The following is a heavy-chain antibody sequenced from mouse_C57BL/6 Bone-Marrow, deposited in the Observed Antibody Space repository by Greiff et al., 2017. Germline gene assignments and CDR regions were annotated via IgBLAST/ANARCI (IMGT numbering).Heavy chain of an antibody. CDR1: GFTFSDYG. CDR2: ISSGSSTI. V-gene: IGHV5-17*01. Sequence: EVQVVESGGGLVKPGGSLKLSCAASGFTFSDYGMHWVRQASEKGLEWVAYISSGSSTIYYADTVKGRFTISRDNAKNTLFLQMSRLRSEDTAMCYCEGGGYCFDYWGQGTTLTVSS. CDR3: EGGGYCFDY. J-gene: IGHJ2*01. D-gene: IGHD3-1*01.